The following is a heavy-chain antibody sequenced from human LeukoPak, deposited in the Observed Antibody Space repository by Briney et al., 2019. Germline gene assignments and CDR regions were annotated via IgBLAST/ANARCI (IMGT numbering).Heavy chain of an antibody. CDR1: GYTLTELS. V-gene: IGHV1-24*01. CDR3: ATDNPGYSTSWYGAFGI. D-gene: IGHD6-13*01. Sequence: GASVKVSCKVSGYTLTELSMHWVRQAPGKGLEWMGGFDPEDGETIYAQKFQGRVIMTEDTSTDTAYMELSSLRSEDTAVYYCATDNPGYSTSWYGAFGIWGQGTMVTVSS. J-gene: IGHJ3*02. CDR2: FDPEDGET.